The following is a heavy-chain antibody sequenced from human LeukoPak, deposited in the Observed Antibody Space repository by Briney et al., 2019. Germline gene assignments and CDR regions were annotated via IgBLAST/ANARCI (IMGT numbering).Heavy chain of an antibody. D-gene: IGHD3-3*02. Sequence: GGSLRLSCAASGFTFDDYAMHWVRQAPGKGLEWVSGISWNSGNIVYADSVKGRFTISRDNAKNSLYLQMNSLRAEDTAVYYCAKEDSFRGPSHFDYWGQGTLVTVSS. J-gene: IGHJ4*02. CDR1: GFTFDDYA. V-gene: IGHV3-9*01. CDR3: AKEDSFRGPSHFDY. CDR2: ISWNSGNI.